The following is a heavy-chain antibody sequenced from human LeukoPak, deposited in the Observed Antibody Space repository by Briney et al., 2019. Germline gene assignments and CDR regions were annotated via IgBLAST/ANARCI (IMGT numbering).Heavy chain of an antibody. D-gene: IGHD6-13*01. V-gene: IGHV3-30-3*01. J-gene: IGHJ5*02. CDR1: GFTFSTYA. CDR2: ISYDGSIK. Sequence: GGSLRLSCAASGFTFSTYAMHWVRQAPGKGLEWVALISYDGSIKYYADSVKGRLTISRDNSYNTLYLQMNSLRLEDTAVYYCARGTAQQQQLQGSWGQGTLVTVSS. CDR3: ARGTAQQQQLQGS.